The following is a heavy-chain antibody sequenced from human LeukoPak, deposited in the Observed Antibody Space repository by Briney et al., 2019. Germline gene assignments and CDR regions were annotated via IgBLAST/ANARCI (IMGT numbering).Heavy chain of an antibody. CDR2: IKHDGSGK. CDR3: ARLLTTVTTNWFDP. V-gene: IGHV3-7*01. Sequence: GGSLRLPCAASGFSLNSFSLTWVRPAPGKGLEWVANIKHDGSGKYYVDSVKGRFTISRDNAKNSLYLQMNSLRAEDTAVYYCARLLTTVTTNWFDPWGQGTLVTVSS. D-gene: IGHD4-17*01. J-gene: IGHJ5*02. CDR1: GFSLNSFS.